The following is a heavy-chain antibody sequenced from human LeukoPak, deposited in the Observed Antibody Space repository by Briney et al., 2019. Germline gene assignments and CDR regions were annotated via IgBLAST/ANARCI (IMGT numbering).Heavy chain of an antibody. J-gene: IGHJ4*02. Sequence: PGGSLRLSCAASGFTFSDYYMSWIRQAPGKGLEWVSYISSSSSYTNYADSVKGRFTISRDNAKNSLYLQMNSLRAEDTAVYYCARCYYGSGSSTFDYWGQGTLVTVSS. D-gene: IGHD3-10*01. V-gene: IGHV3-11*06. CDR3: ARCYYGSGSSTFDY. CDR1: GFTFSDYY. CDR2: ISSSSSYT.